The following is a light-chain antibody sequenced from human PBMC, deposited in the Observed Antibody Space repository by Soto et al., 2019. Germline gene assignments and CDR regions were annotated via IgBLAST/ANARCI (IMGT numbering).Light chain of an antibody. Sequence: QSVLTQPPSVSAAPGQKVTISCSGRSSNIGDNYVSWYQQLPETAPKLLIYDNNKRPSGIPDRFSGSKSGTSATLGITGLQTGDEADYYCGTWDNSLSVVVFGGGTKVTVL. V-gene: IGLV1-51*01. CDR1: SSNIGDNY. CDR3: GTWDNSLSVVV. CDR2: DNN. J-gene: IGLJ2*01.